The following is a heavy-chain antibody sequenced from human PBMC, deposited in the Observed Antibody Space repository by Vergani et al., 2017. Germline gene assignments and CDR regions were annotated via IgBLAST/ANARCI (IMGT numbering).Heavy chain of an antibody. J-gene: IGHJ6*02. CDR3: ARTYDFWTGYYYYGMDV. CDR1: GYTFTGYY. CDR2: INPNSGGT. Sequence: QVQLVQSGAEVKKPGASVKVSCKASGYTFTGYYMHWVRQAPGQGLEWMGWINPNSGGTNYAQKFQGRVTMTRDTSISTAYMELSRLRSDDTAVYYCARTYDFWTGYYYYGMDVWGQGTTVTVSS. V-gene: IGHV1-2*02. D-gene: IGHD3-3*01.